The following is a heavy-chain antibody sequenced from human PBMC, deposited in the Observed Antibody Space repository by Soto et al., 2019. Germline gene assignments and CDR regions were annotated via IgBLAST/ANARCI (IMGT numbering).Heavy chain of an antibody. CDR2: INPNSGGT. Sequence: DSVNVSCKASGYTFTIYGISWVRQAPGEGLEWMGWINPNSGGTNYAQKFQGWVTMTRDTSISTAYMELSRLRSDDTAVYYCARGGTSVNDYYSNCMVFRCPGPTVTVFS. D-gene: IGHD4-17*01. CDR1: GYTFTIYG. J-gene: IGHJ6*02. V-gene: IGHV1-2*04. CDR3: ARGGTSVNDYYSNCMVF.